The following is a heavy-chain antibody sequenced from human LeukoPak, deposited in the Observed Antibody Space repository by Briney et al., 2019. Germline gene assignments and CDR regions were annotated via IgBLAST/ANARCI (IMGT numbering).Heavy chain of an antibody. Sequence: SETLSLTCTVSGGSISSYFWSWIRQPPGKGLEWIGYIYYSGSTSYNPSLKSRVTISVDTSKNQFSLKLSSVTAADTAVYYCARDKDYGDYPYYYYGMDVWGKGTTVTVSS. J-gene: IGHJ6*04. CDR3: ARDKDYGDYPYYYYGMDV. V-gene: IGHV4-59*01. D-gene: IGHD4-17*01. CDR1: GGSISSYF. CDR2: IYYSGST.